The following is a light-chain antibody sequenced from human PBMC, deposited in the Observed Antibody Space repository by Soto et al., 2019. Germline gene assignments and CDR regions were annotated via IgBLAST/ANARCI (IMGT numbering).Light chain of an antibody. CDR2: DNS. CDR3: GTWDSSLSAYV. J-gene: IGLJ1*01. CDR1: SSNIGNNY. V-gene: IGLV1-51*01. Sequence: QSALTQPPSVSAAPGHKVTMSCSGSSSNIGNNYVSWYQQLPGTAPKLLIYDNSKRPSGIPDRFSGSKSGTSATLDITGLQTGDEADYYCGTWDSSLSAYVFGTGTKVTVL.